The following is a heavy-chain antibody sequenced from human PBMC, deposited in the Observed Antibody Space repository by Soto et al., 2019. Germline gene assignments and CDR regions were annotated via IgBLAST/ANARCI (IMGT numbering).Heavy chain of an antibody. Sequence: EVPLVESGGGLVKPGGSLRLSCAASGFSFNNAWMNWVRQAPGKGLEWVGRIKRTADGGTTEYAAPVKGRFSISRDDSKHTQYLQMNSLKTEDTAVYYCATDYCTSITCYLNYWGQGTLVIVSS. V-gene: IGHV3-15*07. CDR1: GFSFNNAW. CDR3: ATDYCTSITCYLNY. J-gene: IGHJ4*02. D-gene: IGHD2-2*01. CDR2: IKRTADGGTT.